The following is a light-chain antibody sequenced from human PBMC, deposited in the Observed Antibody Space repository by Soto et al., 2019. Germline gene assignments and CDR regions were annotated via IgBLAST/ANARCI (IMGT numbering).Light chain of an antibody. Sequence: DIVMTQSPDSLSVSLGERATISCKSSQTLLYRSDNKNYLAWFQQKPGQPPKLLIYWASTRHSGVPDRFTASGSGXXXXXXXXXXXXXDVATYYCQQYYHNPVTFGQGTRLEIK. CDR1: QTLLYRSDNKNY. J-gene: IGKJ5*01. CDR2: WAS. V-gene: IGKV4-1*01. CDR3: QQYYHNPVT.